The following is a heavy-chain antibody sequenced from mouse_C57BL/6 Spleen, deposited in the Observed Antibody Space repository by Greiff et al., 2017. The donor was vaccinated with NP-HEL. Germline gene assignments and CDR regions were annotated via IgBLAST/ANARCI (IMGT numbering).Heavy chain of an antibody. D-gene: IGHD1-1*01. CDR2: INPNNGGT. Sequence: EVQLQQSGPELVKPGASVKISCKASGYTFTDYYMNWVKQSHGKSLEWIGDINPNNGGTSYNQKFKGKATLTVDKSSSTAYMELRSLTSEDSAVYYCARRDLYYGSSYWYFDVWGTGTTVTVSS. J-gene: IGHJ1*03. CDR1: GYTFTDYY. CDR3: ARRDLYYGSSYWYFDV. V-gene: IGHV1-26*01.